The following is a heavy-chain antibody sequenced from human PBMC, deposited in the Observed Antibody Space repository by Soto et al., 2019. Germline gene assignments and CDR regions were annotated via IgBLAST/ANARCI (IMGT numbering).Heavy chain of an antibody. CDR1: GGSISSYY. D-gene: IGHD2-21*01. Sequence: PSETLSLTCTVSGGSISSYYWSWIRQPPGKGLEWIGYIYYSGSTNYNPSLKSRVTISVDTSKNQFSLKLSSVTAADTAVYYCARVGCGDNCYRELNFDYWGQGTLVTVSS. CDR3: ARVGCGDNCYRELNFDY. CDR2: IYYSGST. V-gene: IGHV4-59*01. J-gene: IGHJ4*02.